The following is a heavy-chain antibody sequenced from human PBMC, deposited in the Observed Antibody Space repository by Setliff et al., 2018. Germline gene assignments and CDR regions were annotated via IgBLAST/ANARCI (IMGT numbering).Heavy chain of an antibody. CDR3: VSSGKFGMRFWFDQ. Sequence: GASVKVSCKASGNRFTDYFLHWVRQAPGQGLEWMGWINPNSGDTHSAQKFQGRVTMTRDTSINTAYMELSSLTSDDTAFYYCVSSGKFGMRFWFDQWGLGTLVTVSS. CDR2: INPNSGDT. D-gene: IGHD1-26*01. J-gene: IGHJ5*02. V-gene: IGHV1-2*02. CDR1: GNRFTDYF.